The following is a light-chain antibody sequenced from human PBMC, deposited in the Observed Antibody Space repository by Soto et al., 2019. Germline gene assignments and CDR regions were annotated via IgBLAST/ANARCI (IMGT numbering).Light chain of an antibody. J-gene: IGKJ3*01. Sequence: EIVITQSPATLSVSPGERDTLSCRASQSVSSNLAWYQQKPGQAPRLLIYGASTRATGITARFSGSGSGTEFTLTISSLQSEDFAVYYCQQYNNWPPLTFGPGTKVDIK. CDR2: GAS. CDR1: QSVSSN. V-gene: IGKV3-15*01. CDR3: QQYNNWPPLT.